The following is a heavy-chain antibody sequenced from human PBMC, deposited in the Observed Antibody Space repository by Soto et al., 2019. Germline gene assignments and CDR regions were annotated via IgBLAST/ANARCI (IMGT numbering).Heavy chain of an antibody. J-gene: IGHJ3*02. D-gene: IGHD6-6*01. CDR3: AREAAPSLFGTFDI. V-gene: IGHV3-33*01. Sequence: QVQLVESGGGVVQPGRSLRLSCVASGFTFSNYGMHWVRQAPGKGLEWVAVIWYDGSNKYYADSVKGRFTISRDQSKNTLYLQMRSLRVEDTAVYYGAREAAPSLFGTFDIGGQGTRVTVSS. CDR2: IWYDGSNK. CDR1: GFTFSNYG.